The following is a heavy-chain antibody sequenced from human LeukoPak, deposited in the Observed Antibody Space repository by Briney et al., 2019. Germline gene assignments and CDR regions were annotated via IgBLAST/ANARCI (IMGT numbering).Heavy chain of an antibody. Sequence: PSETLSLTCTVSGGSISSGAYYWSWIRQHPGKGLEWIGYIYYSGSTYYNPSLQSRVTISVDTSKNQFSLKLTSVTAADTAVYYCARDSRRTGYYYYYGMDVWGQGTTVTVSS. CDR3: ARDSRRTGYYYYYGMDV. CDR2: IYYSGST. V-gene: IGHV4-31*03. CDR1: GGSISSGAYY. D-gene: IGHD3/OR15-3a*01. J-gene: IGHJ6*02.